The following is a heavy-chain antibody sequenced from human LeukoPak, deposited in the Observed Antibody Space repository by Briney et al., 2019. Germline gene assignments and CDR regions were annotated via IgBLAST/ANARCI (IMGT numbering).Heavy chain of an antibody. D-gene: IGHD2-2*02. CDR3: AGESLGYCSSPSCYTQRAFGPRRDGNSFDP. CDR1: GYTFTSYG. CDR2: INTNTGNP. V-gene: IGHV7-4-1*02. Sequence: ASVKVSCKASGYTFTSYGMNWVRQAPGQGLEWMGWINTNTGNPTYAQGVTGRVVFSLDTSVSTAYLQISSLKAEDTAVYYCAGESLGYCSSPSCYTQRAFGPRRDGNSFDPWGQGTLVTASS. J-gene: IGHJ5*02.